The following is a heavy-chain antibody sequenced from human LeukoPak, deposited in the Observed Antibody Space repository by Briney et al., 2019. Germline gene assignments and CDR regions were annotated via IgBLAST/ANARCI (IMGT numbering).Heavy chain of an antibody. V-gene: IGHV4-39*07. Sequence: SETLSLTCTVSGGSISSSSYYWGWIRQPPGKGLEWIGSIYYSGSTYYNPSLKSRVTISVDTSKNQFSLKLSSVTAADTAVYYCARPDYYDSSGPLWAFDIWGQGTMVTVSS. CDR3: ARPDYYDSSGPLWAFDI. CDR1: GGSISSSSYY. CDR2: IYYSGST. D-gene: IGHD3-22*01. J-gene: IGHJ3*02.